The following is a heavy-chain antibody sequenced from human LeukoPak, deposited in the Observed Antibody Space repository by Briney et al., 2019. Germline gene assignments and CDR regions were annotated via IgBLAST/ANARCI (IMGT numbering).Heavy chain of an antibody. D-gene: IGHD3-10*01. CDR1: GGSISSYY. CDR2: IYYSGST. V-gene: IGHV4-59*01. CDR3: ARDLSYSGSGHNWFDP. J-gene: IGHJ5*02. Sequence: PSETLSLTCTVSGGSISSYYWSWIRQPPGKGLEWIGYIYYSGSTNYNPSLKSRVTISVDTSKNQFSLKLSSVTAADTAVYYCARDLSYSGSGHNWFDPWGQGTLVTVSS.